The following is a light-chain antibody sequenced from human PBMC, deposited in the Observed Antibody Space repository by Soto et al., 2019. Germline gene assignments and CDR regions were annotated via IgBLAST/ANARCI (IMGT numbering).Light chain of an antibody. CDR1: QNLLYSNGYNY. CDR2: LGS. CDR3: MQALETPLT. Sequence: DIVMPQAPLSLPVTPGEPASISCRSSQNLLYSNGYNYLDWYRQKPGQSPQLLIFLGSNRASGIPDRVSGSGSGTDFTLKISRVEAEDVGVYYCMQALETPLTFGGGTKVEIK. V-gene: IGKV2-28*01. J-gene: IGKJ4*01.